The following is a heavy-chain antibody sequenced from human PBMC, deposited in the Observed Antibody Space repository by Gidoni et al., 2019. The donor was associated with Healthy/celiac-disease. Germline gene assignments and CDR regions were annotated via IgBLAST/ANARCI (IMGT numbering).Heavy chain of an antibody. V-gene: IGHV4-59*01. D-gene: IGHD7-27*01. CDR1: GGSISSYY. CDR2: IYYSGST. Sequence: QVQLQESGPGLVKPSETLSLTCTVSGGSISSYYWSWIRQPPGKGLEWIGYIYYSGSTNYNPSLKSRVTISVDTSKNQFSLKLSSVTAADTAVYYCARGFADLGAFDIWGQGTMVTVSS. J-gene: IGHJ3*02. CDR3: ARGFADLGAFDI.